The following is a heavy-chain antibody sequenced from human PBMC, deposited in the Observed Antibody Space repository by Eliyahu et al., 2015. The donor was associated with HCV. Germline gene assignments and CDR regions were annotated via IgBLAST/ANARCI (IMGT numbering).Heavy chain of an antibody. CDR3: ARDLYSSGWPFDY. Sequence: QVQLVESGGGLVKPGGSLRLSCAASGFXFDXYLICWIRQAPGKGLEWVSYISSSGSTIYYTDSVKGRFTISRDNAKNSLYLQMNSLRAEDTAVYYCARDLYSSGWPFDYWGQGTLVTVSS. V-gene: IGHV3-11*01. CDR1: GFXFDXYL. CDR2: ISSSGSTI. J-gene: IGHJ4*02. D-gene: IGHD6-19*01.